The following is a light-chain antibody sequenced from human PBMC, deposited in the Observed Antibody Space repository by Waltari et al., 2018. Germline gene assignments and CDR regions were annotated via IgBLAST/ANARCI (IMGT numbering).Light chain of an antibody. CDR1: SSDIGNYNFF. CDR3: CSYGVRVF. Sequence: QSALTQPASVSGSPGQSITISCTGTSSDIGNYNFFVSWYQHRPGEAPKLIIYEGNVRPSGLSDRFSGSKSGNAASLTISGLQAEDEAHYYCCSYGVRVFFGGGTKLTVL. J-gene: IGLJ2*01. CDR2: EGN. V-gene: IGLV2-23*01.